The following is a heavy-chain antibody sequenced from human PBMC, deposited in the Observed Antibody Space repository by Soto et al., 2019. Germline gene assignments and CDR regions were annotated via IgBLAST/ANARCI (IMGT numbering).Heavy chain of an antibody. CDR1: GFTFSSYG. J-gene: IGHJ3*02. Sequence: GSLRLSCAASGFTFSSYGMHWVRQAPGKGLEWVAVIWYDGSNKYYADSVKGRFTISRDNSKNTLYLQMNSLRAEDTAVYYCARGGAAHDAFDIWGQGTMVTVSS. CDR2: IWYDGSNK. D-gene: IGHD1-26*01. V-gene: IGHV3-33*01. CDR3: ARGGAAHDAFDI.